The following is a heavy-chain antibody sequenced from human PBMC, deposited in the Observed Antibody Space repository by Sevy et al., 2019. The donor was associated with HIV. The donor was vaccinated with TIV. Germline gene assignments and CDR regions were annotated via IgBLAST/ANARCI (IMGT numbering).Heavy chain of an antibody. Sequence: GGSLTLSCTSSGFTFGDYAMSWFRQAPGKGLEWVAFIRRNSHEPYGGTTEYAASVKVRFTISRDDSKSIAYLQMKSLKTEDTAVYYCTRPLATADTPEYFFDYWGQGILVTVSS. D-gene: IGHD5-12*01. V-gene: IGHV3-49*03. CDR3: TRPLATADTPEYFFDY. CDR1: GFTFGDYA. J-gene: IGHJ4*02. CDR2: IRRNSHEPYGGTT.